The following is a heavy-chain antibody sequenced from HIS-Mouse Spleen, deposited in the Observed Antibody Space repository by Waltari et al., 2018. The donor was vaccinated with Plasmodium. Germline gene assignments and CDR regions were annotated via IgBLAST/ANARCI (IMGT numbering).Heavy chain of an antibody. CDR3: ASSWYWYFDL. Sequence: EVPLLESGGGLVHPGGSIRLSCAAPGSPFSRYWMSWVRQDPGKGLEWVANIKKDGSEKYYVDSVKGRFTISRDNAKNSLYLQMNSLRAEDTAVYYCASSWYWYFDLWGRGTLVTVSS. CDR1: GSPFSRYW. D-gene: IGHD6-13*01. CDR2: IKKDGSEK. J-gene: IGHJ2*01. V-gene: IGHV3-7*01.